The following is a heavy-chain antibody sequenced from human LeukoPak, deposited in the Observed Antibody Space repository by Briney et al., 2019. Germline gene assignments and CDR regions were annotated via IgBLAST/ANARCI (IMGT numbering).Heavy chain of an antibody. V-gene: IGHV3-23*01. CDR1: GFTFSNYA. Sequence: GGSLRLSCAASGFTFSNYAMSWVRRAPGKGLQWVSIFSGSGGSTDYADSVKGRSAISRDNSTHTLYLQMSSLRAEDTAVYYCASDPGVYWGQGTLVTVSS. CDR2: FSGSGGST. CDR3: ASDPGVY. J-gene: IGHJ4*01.